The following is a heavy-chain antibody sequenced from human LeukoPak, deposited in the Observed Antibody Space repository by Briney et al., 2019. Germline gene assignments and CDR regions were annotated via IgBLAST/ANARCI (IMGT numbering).Heavy chain of an antibody. CDR2: ISSSSSYI. J-gene: IGHJ4*02. D-gene: IGHD3-22*01. CDR3: AKVRLGSYYYDSSGYYPFDY. V-gene: IGHV3-21*04. Sequence: PGGSLRLSCAASGFTFSSYSMNWVRQAPGKGLEWVSSISSSSSYIYYADSVKGRFTISRDNAKNSLYLQMNSLRAEDTAVYYCAKVRLGSYYYDSSGYYPFDYWGQGPLVTVSS. CDR1: GFTFSSYS.